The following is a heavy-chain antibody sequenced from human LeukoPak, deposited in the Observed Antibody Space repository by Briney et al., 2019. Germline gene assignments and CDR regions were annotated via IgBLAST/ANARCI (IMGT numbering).Heavy chain of an antibody. CDR2: IIPILGIA. CDR3: AREGGRYDFWSGYSPKYFQH. J-gene: IGHJ1*01. Sequence: ASVKVSCKASGGTFSSYAISWVRQAPGQGLEWMGRIIPILGIANYAQTFQGRVTITADKSTSTAYMELSSLRSEDTAVYYCAREGGRYDFWSGYSPKYFQHWGQGTLVTVSS. CDR1: GGTFSSYA. V-gene: IGHV1-69*04. D-gene: IGHD3-3*01.